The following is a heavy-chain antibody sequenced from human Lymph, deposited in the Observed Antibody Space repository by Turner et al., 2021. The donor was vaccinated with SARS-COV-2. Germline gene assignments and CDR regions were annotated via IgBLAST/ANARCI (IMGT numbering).Heavy chain of an antibody. Sequence: QVQLVESGGGVVQPGRSLRLSCAASGFTFRGYGMHWVRQAPGKWLEWVAVISYDGSNKYYADSVKGRFTISRDNSKNTLFLQMNSLRAEDTAVYYCAKMGGVYCSGGNCYSGRLDYWGQGTLVTVSS. CDR2: ISYDGSNK. CDR1: GFTFRGYG. CDR3: AKMGGVYCSGGNCYSGRLDY. J-gene: IGHJ4*02. D-gene: IGHD2-15*01. V-gene: IGHV3-30*18.